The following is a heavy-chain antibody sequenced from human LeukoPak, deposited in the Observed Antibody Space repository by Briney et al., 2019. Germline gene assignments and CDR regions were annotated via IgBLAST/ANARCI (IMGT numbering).Heavy chain of an antibody. CDR2: INPNSGGT. CDR3: AREIAVAGVMVDY. V-gene: IGHV1-2*02. CDR1: GYTFTDHY. Sequence: GASVKVSCKASGYTFTDHYIYWVRQAPGQGLEWMGWINPNSGGTNYAQKFQGRVTMTRDTSISTAYMELSRLRSDDTAVYYCAREIAVAGVMVDYWGQGTLVTVSS. J-gene: IGHJ4*02. D-gene: IGHD6-19*01.